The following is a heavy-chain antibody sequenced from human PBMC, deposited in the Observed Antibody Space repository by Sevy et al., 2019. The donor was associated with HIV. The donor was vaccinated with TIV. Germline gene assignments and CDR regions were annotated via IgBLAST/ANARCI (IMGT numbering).Heavy chain of an antibody. V-gene: IGHV3-30-3*01. D-gene: IGHD6-19*01. CDR1: GFTFSSYA. J-gene: IGHJ3*02. Sequence: GGSLRLSCAASGFTFSSYAMHWVRQAPGKGLEWVAVISYDGSNKYYADSVKDRFTISRDNSKNTLYLQMNSLRAEDTAVYYCAREGYSSGWHDAFDIWGQGTMVTVSS. CDR3: AREGYSSGWHDAFDI. CDR2: ISYDGSNK.